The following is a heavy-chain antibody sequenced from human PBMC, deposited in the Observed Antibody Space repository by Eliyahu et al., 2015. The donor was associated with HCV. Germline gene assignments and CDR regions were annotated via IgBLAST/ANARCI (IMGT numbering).Heavy chain of an antibody. D-gene: IGHD3-3*01. CDR1: GFTFXSYW. Sequence: EVQLVESGGGLVQPGGSLRLSCAASGFTFXSYWMXWXRQAPGKGLXWVSRINSDGSSTSYADSVKGRFTISRDNAKNTLYLQMNSLRAEDTAVYYCARGGIQLLEWLLPRNYYYGMDVWGKGTTVTVSS. CDR2: INSDGSST. CDR3: ARGGIQLLEWLLPRNYYYGMDV. J-gene: IGHJ6*04. V-gene: IGHV3-74*01.